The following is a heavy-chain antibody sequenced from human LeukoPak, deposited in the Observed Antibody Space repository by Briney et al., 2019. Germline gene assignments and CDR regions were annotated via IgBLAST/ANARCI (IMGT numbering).Heavy chain of an antibody. V-gene: IGHV4-30-4*01. D-gene: IGHD3-22*01. CDR1: GGSISSGDYY. CDR2: MYYSGST. Sequence: SETLSLTCTVSGGSISSGDYYWSWIRQPPGKGLEWIAYMYYSGSTYYTPSLKSRVTMSADTSKHQLSLKLSSVTAADTAVYYCARPYYYDSRIDPWGQGILVTVSS. J-gene: IGHJ5*02. CDR3: ARPYYYDSRIDP.